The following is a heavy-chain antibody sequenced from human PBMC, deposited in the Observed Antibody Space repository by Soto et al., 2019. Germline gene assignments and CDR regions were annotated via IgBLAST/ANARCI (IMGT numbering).Heavy chain of an antibody. D-gene: IGHD1-7*01. V-gene: IGHV3-30-3*01. CDR3: ARDGTGTTPAGWFDP. CDR1: GFTFSSYA. Sequence: GGSLRLSXAASGFTFSSYAMHWVRQAPGKGLEWVAVISYDGSNKYYADSVKGRFTISRDNSKNTLYLQMNSLRAEDTAVYYCARDGTGTTPAGWFDPWGQGTLVTVSS. J-gene: IGHJ5*02. CDR2: ISYDGSNK.